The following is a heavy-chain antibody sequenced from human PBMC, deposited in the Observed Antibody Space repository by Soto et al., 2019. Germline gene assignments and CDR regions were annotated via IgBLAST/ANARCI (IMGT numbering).Heavy chain of an antibody. CDR1: GFTFSEHH. V-gene: IGHV3-11*01. CDR2: VTGSAERS. J-gene: IGHJ6*02. D-gene: IGHD6-19*01. CDR3: ARGAVSATSPHYGMDV. Sequence: VQLVESGGTLVKPGGSLRLSCAASGFTFSEHHMTWVRQAPGKGLEWLSRVTGSAERSYYADSVKGRFTISRDNARNSLFLQMSSLGADDTAVYYCARGAVSATSPHYGMDVWGQGTTVIVSS.